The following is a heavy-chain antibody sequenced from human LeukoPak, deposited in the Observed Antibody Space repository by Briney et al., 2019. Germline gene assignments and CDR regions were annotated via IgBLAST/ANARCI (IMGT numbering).Heavy chain of an antibody. CDR3: ARGRSCSGGSCYFDY. CDR1: GFTFSDHY. D-gene: IGHD2-15*01. Sequence: GGSLXLSCAASGFTFSDHYMDWVRQAPGKGLEWVGRTRNKANSYTTEYAASVKGRFTISRDDSKNSLYLQMNSLKTEDTAVYYCARGRSCSGGSCYFDYWGQGTLVTVSS. CDR2: TRNKANSYTT. J-gene: IGHJ4*02. V-gene: IGHV3-72*01.